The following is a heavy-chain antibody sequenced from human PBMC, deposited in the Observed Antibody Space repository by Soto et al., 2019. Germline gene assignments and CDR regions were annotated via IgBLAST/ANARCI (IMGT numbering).Heavy chain of an antibody. CDR3: ARLRGPDPFRDAFDI. Sequence: QVQLVQSGAEVKKPGSSVKVSCKASGGTFSSYTISWVRQAPGQGLEWMGRIIPILGIANYEQKFQGRVTIAADKSTSTAYMELSSLRSEDTAVYYCARLRGPDPFRDAFDIWGQGTMVTVSS. CDR1: GGTFSSYT. CDR2: IIPILGIA. V-gene: IGHV1-69*02. J-gene: IGHJ3*02.